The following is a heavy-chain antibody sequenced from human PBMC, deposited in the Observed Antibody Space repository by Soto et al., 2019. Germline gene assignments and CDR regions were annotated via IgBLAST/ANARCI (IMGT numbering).Heavy chain of an antibody. CDR3: ARDGFSGSYYGG. V-gene: IGHV1-69*06. J-gene: IGHJ4*02. CDR2: IILISGTS. CDR1: GGTSSSYV. D-gene: IGHD1-26*01. Sequence: QVPLVQSGAEVKKPGSSVKVSCKAPGGTSSSYVISWLRQARGQGLEWMGGIILISGTSNYAPKFQDRVTITADTSTRTTYMEMRSLRSDDTAVYYCARDGFSGSYYGGWGQGTLVTVSS.